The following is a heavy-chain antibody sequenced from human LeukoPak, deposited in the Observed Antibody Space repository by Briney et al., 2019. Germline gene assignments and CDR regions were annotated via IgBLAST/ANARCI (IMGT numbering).Heavy chain of an antibody. CDR3: ARLELRFDFDY. CDR1: GGSISPYY. Sequence: PSETLSLTCTVSGGSISPYYWSWIRQSPGKGLEWIAHIYYSGITSHNPSLKSRLTISVDTSKNQFSLKLSSVTAADTAVYYCARLELRFDFDYWGQGTLVTVSS. V-gene: IGHV4-59*08. D-gene: IGHD1-26*01. J-gene: IGHJ4*02. CDR2: IYYSGIT.